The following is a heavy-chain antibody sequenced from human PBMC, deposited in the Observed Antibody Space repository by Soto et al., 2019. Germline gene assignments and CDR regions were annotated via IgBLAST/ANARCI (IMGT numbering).Heavy chain of an antibody. V-gene: IGHV3-30*18. D-gene: IGHD6-25*01. Sequence: GGSLRLSCAPSGFIFTEYGMHWVRQAPGKGLEWVAVISSDGKDEDYAESVTGRFTISRDDPKNTLFLLMNSLRTEDTAVYYCAKGREGSRYRSGDYWGQGTLVTVSS. CDR1: GFIFTEYG. J-gene: IGHJ4*02. CDR3: AKGREGSRYRSGDY. CDR2: ISSDGKDE.